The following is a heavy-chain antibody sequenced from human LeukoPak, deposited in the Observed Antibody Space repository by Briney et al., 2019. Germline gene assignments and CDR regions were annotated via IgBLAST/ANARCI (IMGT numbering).Heavy chain of an antibody. Sequence: GGSLRLSCAASGFTFSSYAMHWVRQASGKGLEWVAVMSYDGSNEYYADSVKGRFTISRDISINTLFLQMNSLRPEDTAVYYCARDLFYYDTTGYLDYWGQGTLVTVSS. D-gene: IGHD3-22*01. CDR2: MSYDGSNE. J-gene: IGHJ4*02. CDR1: GFTFSSYA. CDR3: ARDLFYYDTTGYLDY. V-gene: IGHV3-30*01.